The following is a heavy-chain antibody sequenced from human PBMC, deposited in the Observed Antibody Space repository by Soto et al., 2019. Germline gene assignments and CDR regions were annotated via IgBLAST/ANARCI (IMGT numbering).Heavy chain of an antibody. Sequence: GGSLILSCAASGFTFSNCWMHWVRQAPGKGLVWVSLIRGDGINTKYADSVKGRFTISRDNAKNTLFLQMNSLTAEDTAVYYCATLYGPFDIWGQGTLVTVSS. J-gene: IGHJ3*02. CDR1: GFTFSNCW. V-gene: IGHV3-74*01. D-gene: IGHD3-16*01. CDR2: IRGDGINT. CDR3: ATLYGPFDI.